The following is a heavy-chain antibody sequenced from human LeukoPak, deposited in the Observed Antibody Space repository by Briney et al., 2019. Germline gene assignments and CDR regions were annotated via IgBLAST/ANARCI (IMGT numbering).Heavy chain of an antibody. V-gene: IGHV3-74*01. CDR1: GCTLRNYW. CDR3: ARVAYGGGDCYSLDYYYMDV. D-gene: IGHD2-21*01. CDR2: INGDGTSA. Sequence: PGGSLRLSCAASGCTLRNYWMHWVRQTPGKGLLWVSRINGDGTSATYAGSVKGRFTISRDNAKNTLYLQMNSLRAEDTAVYYCARVAYGGGDCYSLDYYYMDVWGKGTTVTVSS. J-gene: IGHJ6*03.